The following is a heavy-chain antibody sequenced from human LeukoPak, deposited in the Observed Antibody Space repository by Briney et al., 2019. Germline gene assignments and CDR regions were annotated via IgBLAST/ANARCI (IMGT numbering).Heavy chain of an antibody. V-gene: IGHV3-23*01. J-gene: IGHJ6*03. CDR2: INGGGGST. D-gene: IGHD6-13*01. CDR3: ARVPTYSSSWYAQRYYYYYYMDV. CDR1: GFTFSSYA. Sequence: PGGSLRLSCAASGFTFSSYAMSWVRQAPGKGLDWVSSINGGGGSTYYADSVKGRFTISRDNSKNTLYLQMNSLRAEDTAVYYCARVPTYSSSWYAQRYYYYYYMDVWGKGTTVTVSS.